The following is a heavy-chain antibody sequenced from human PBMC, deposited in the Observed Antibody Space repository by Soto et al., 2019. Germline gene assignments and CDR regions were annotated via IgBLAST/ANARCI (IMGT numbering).Heavy chain of an antibody. Sequence: GSLRLSCTVSGDSISSYYWSWIRQPPGKGLEWVGYISNTGSTIYNPSLESRATISPDTSKNQFSLRLSSVTVADTAVYYCARRGCDSIFGSLDYWGQGTLVTVSS. CDR2: ISNTGST. CDR3: ARRGCDSIFGSLDY. V-gene: IGHV4-59*12. D-gene: IGHD2-21*02. CDR1: GDSISSYY. J-gene: IGHJ4*02.